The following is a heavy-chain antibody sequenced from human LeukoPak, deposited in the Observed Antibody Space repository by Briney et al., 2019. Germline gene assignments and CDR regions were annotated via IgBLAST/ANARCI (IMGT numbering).Heavy chain of an antibody. J-gene: IGHJ2*01. CDR1: GGSISNFY. CDR3: ARVKDWYFDL. V-gene: IGHV4-59*01. Sequence: SETLSLTCNVSGGSISNFYWSWIRQSPGKGLEWIGRIYYRGSTTYNPSLTSQVTISVDTSNNQFSLKLTSVTAADTAVYYCARVKDWYFDLWGRGTLVAVSS. CDR2: IYYRGST.